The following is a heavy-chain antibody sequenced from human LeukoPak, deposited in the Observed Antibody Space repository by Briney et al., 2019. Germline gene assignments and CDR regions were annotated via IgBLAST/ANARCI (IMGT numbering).Heavy chain of an antibody. J-gene: IGHJ4*02. CDR3: AKGRDGYLNCDY. V-gene: IGHV3-23*01. D-gene: IGHD5-24*01. Sequence: GRSLRLSCAASGFTFSSYAMSWVRQAPGKGLEWVSAISGSGGSTYYADSVKGRFTISRDNSKNTLYLQMNSLRAEDTAVYYCAKGRDGYLNCDYWGQGTLVTVSS. CDR1: GFTFSSYA. CDR2: ISGSGGST.